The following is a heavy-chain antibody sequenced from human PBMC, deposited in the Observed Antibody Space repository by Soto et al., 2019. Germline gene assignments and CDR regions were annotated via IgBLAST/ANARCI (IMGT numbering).Heavy chain of an antibody. CDR3: ARGSRGYSYGLNWFDP. V-gene: IGHV3-48*02. CDR1: GFTFSSYS. J-gene: IGHJ5*02. D-gene: IGHD5-18*01. Sequence: EVQLVESGGGLVQPGGSLRLSCAASGFTFSSYSMNWVRQAPGKGLEWVSYISSSSSTIYYADSVKGRFTISRDNAKNSLYLQMNSLRDEDTAVYYCARGSRGYSYGLNWFDPWGQGNLVTVSS. CDR2: ISSSSSTI.